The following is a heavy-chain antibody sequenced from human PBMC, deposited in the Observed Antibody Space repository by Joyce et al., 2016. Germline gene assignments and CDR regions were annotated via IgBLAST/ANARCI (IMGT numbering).Heavy chain of an antibody. V-gene: IGHV3-33*01. Sequence: QVQLVESGGGVVQPGRSLRLSCAASGFNFGQYAIHWVRQAPGKCLEWVSCIWSDGSHKYYAESVKGRFAISRDNSNNVVFLQMGRLRAEDTAVYYCARPYDSSGLDYWGQGTLVAVSS. D-gene: IGHD3-22*01. CDR3: ARPYDSSGLDY. CDR1: GFNFGQYA. CDR2: IWSDGSHK. J-gene: IGHJ4*02.